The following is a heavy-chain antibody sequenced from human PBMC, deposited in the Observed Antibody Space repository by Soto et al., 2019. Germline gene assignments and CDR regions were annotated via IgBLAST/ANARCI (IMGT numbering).Heavy chain of an antibody. V-gene: IGHV5-51*01. J-gene: IGHJ3*02. D-gene: IGHD6-25*01. Sequence: GESLKISCKASGYTFTTYWIGWVRQMPGKGLEWMGLIYPSDSDTRYSPSFQGQVTISADKSIGTAYLQWSSLKASDTALYYCARPLEAAAAFDIWGQGTTVTVSS. CDR3: ARPLEAAAAFDI. CDR2: IYPSDSDT. CDR1: GYTFTTYW.